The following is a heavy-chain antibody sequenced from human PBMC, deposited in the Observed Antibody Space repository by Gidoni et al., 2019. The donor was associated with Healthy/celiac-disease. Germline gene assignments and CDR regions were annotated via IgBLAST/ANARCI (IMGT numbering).Heavy chain of an antibody. J-gene: IGHJ6*02. V-gene: IGHV1-69*01. CDR3: ATRKRTPDHYYYGMDV. Sequence: QVQLVQSGAEVKKPGSSVKVSCKASGVTFSSYAISWVRQAPGQGLEWMGGIIPIFGTANYAQKFQGRVTITADESTSTAYMELSSLRSEDTAVYYCATRKRTPDHYYYGMDVWGQGTTVTVSS. CDR2: IIPIFGTA. CDR1: GVTFSSYA.